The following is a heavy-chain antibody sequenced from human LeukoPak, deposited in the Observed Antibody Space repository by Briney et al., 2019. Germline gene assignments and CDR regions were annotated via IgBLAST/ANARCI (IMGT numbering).Heavy chain of an antibody. CDR2: ISSS. Sequence: GGSLRLSCAASGFAFSDYYITWIRQAPGKGLEWVSYISSSDYADSVKGRFTISRDNAKNSLYLQINSLRAEDTAVYYCARGRGYSGYEFDYWGQGTLVTVSS. J-gene: IGHJ4*02. CDR3: ARGRGYSGYEFDY. D-gene: IGHD5-12*01. CDR1: GFAFSDYY. V-gene: IGHV3-11*01.